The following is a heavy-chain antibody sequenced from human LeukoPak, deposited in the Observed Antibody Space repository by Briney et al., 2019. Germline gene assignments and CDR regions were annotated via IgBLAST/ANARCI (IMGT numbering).Heavy chain of an antibody. Sequence: SETLSLTCTVSGGSISSHYWSWIRQPPGKGLEWIGYIYYSGGTNYNPFLKSRVTISVDTSKNQFSLKLISVTAADTAVYYCARHVAGGDFWGPDYWGQGTLVTVSS. CDR1: GGSISSHY. J-gene: IGHJ4*02. D-gene: IGHD2-21*01. V-gene: IGHV4-59*08. CDR2: IYYSGGT. CDR3: ARHVAGGDFWGPDY.